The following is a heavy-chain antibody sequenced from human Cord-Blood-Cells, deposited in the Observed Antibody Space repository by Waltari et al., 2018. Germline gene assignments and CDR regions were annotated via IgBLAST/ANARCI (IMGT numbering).Heavy chain of an antibody. CDR3: ARDGGLAGYWYFDL. CDR1: GFTVSSNY. CDR2: IYSGGST. J-gene: IGHJ2*01. Sequence: EVQLVESGGGLIQPGGSLRLSCAASGFTVSSNYMSWVGQAPGKGLEWVSVIYSGGSTYYADSVKGRFTISRDNSKNTLYLQINSLRAEDTAVYYCARDGGLAGYWYFDLWGRGTLVTVSS. D-gene: IGHD3-16*01. V-gene: IGHV3-53*01.